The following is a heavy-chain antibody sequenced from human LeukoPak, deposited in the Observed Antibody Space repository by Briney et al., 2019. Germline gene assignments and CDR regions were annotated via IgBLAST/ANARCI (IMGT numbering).Heavy chain of an antibody. CDR2: ISAYNGNT. D-gene: IGHD6-13*01. J-gene: IGHJ4*02. V-gene: IGHV1-18*01. CDR1: GYTFTSYG. Sequence: GASVKVSCKASGYTFTSYGISWVRQAPGQGLEWMGWISAYNGNTNYAQKLQGRVNMTTDTSPSTAYMELRSLRSDDTAVYYCARILSYSSSWSYWSFNPTQDYFDYWGQGTLVTVSS. CDR3: ARILSYSSSWSYWSFNPTQDYFDY.